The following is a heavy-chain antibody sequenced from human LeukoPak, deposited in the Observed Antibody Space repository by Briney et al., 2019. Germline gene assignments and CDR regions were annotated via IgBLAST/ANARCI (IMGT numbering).Heavy chain of an antibody. D-gene: IGHD3-10*01. CDR1: GFTFSSYA. J-gene: IGHJ5*02. CDR2: ISGSGGST. V-gene: IGHV3-23*01. Sequence: GGSLRLSCAASGFTFSSYAMSWVRQAPGKGLEWVSAISGSGGSTYYADSVKGRFTISRDNSKNTLYLQMNSLRAEDTAVYYCARDLGIHGGGSGSYPNWFDPWGQGTLVTVSS. CDR3: ARDLGIHGGGSGSYPNWFDP.